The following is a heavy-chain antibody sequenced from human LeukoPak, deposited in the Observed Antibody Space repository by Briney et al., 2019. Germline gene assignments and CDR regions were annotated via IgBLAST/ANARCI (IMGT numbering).Heavy chain of an antibody. D-gene: IGHD3-22*01. J-gene: IGHJ4*02. Sequence: PGGSLRLSCAASGFTFSNAWISWVRQAPGKGLEWVGRIKSKTDGGTTDYAAPVKGRFTISRDDSKNTLYLQMNSLKTEDTAVYYCTTDQYYYDSSGTGGENYWGQGTLVTVSS. V-gene: IGHV3-15*01. CDR1: GFTFSNAW. CDR2: IKSKTDGGTT. CDR3: TTDQYYYDSSGTGGENY.